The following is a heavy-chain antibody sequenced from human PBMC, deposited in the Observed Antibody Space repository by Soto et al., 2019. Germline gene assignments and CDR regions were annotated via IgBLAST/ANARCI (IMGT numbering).Heavy chain of an antibody. CDR1: GGSISSYY. CDR2: IYYSGST. Sequence: QVQLQESGPGLVKPSETLSLTCTVSGGSISSYYWSWIRQPPGKGLEWIGYIYYSGSTNYNPSLKRRVNISGDTPKHPFSLKLSSVTAADTAVYYCARRYGYSFDYWGQGTLVTVSS. D-gene: IGHD1-1*01. V-gene: IGHV4-59*08. J-gene: IGHJ4*02. CDR3: ARRYGYSFDY.